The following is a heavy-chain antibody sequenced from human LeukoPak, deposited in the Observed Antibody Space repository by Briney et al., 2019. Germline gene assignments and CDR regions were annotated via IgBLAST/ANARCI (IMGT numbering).Heavy chain of an antibody. J-gene: IGHJ3*01. D-gene: IGHD2-21*01. V-gene: IGHV3-74*01. CDR1: GFTFSTYW. Sequence: GGSLRLSCAASGFTFSTYWMHWVRQVPGRGLVWVSRINSDGISINYADSVKGRFTISRDNAKNTLFLQMKSLRVEDTATYYCARAEIVVLTDHGFDVWGQGTRVTVSS. CDR2: INSDGISI. CDR3: ARAEIVVLTDHGFDV.